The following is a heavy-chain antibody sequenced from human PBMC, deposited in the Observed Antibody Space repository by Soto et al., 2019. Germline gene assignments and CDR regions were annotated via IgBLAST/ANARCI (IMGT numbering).Heavy chain of an antibody. CDR1: GYTFTNYY. D-gene: IGHD3-22*01. CDR3: ALNYFDSSGTSYWFDP. Sequence: ASVKVSCKASGYTFTNYYMHWVRQAPGQGLEWMGIINPSGGSTSYAQKFQGRVTMTRDTSTSTVYMELSSLRSEDTAVYYCALNYFDSSGTSYWFDPWGQGTLVTVSS. J-gene: IGHJ5*02. V-gene: IGHV1-46*03. CDR2: INPSGGST.